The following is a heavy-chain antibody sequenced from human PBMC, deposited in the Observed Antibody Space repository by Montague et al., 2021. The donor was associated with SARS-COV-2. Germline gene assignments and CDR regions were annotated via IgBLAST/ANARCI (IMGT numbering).Heavy chain of an antibody. CDR2: INYGGST. V-gene: IGHV4-59*01. D-gene: IGHD3-22*01. J-gene: IGHJ4*01. CDR1: GGSISSYY. Sequence: SETLSLTCTVAGGSISSYYWSWIRQPPGKGLEWIGNINYGGSTXXXPSXXXRVTISVDTSKNQFSLKVRSVTAADTAVYYCARGDYCDSTGYYDYWGQGTLVTVSS. CDR3: ARGDYCDSTGYYDY.